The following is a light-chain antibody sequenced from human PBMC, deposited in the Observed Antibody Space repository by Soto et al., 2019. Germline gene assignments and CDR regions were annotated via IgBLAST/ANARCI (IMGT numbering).Light chain of an antibody. CDR2: SNN. J-gene: IGLJ2*01. Sequence: QSVLTQPPSASGTPGQRVTISCSGSTSNIGSNTVNWYQQLPGTAPKLLMYSNNQRPSGIPDRFSGSKSGPSASLAISGLQSEDEADYYCASWDDSLNGPVFGGGTKVTVL. CDR1: TSNIGSNT. V-gene: IGLV1-44*01. CDR3: ASWDDSLNGPV.